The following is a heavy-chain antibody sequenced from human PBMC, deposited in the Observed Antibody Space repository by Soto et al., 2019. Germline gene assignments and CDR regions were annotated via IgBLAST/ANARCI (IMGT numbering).Heavy chain of an antibody. V-gene: IGHV3-23*01. CDR3: AIVLWGYTH. CDR1: GFTFSDHA. Sequence: EVQLLESGGGLVQPGGSLRLSCTASGFTFSDHAMTWVRQAPGKGLEWLSGISGGGSGAYYADSVKGRFTVSRANSTNTLFLQMDSLRVEDTAVYYCAIVLWGYTHWGQGTLVTVSS. CDR2: ISGGGSGA. J-gene: IGHJ4*02. D-gene: IGHD3-16*01.